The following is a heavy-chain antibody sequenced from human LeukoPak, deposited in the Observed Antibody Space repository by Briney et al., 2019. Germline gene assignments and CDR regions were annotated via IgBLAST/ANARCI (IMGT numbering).Heavy chain of an antibody. J-gene: IGHJ4*02. CDR1: GGSISRSDW. D-gene: IGHD6-13*01. V-gene: IGHV4-4*02. CDR2: VDHSGST. Sequence: SGTLSLTCDVSGGSISRSDWWSWVRPPPGKGLEWIGEVDHSGSTNYKPSLSSRVTISVDKSKNQFSLKLTSVTVADTAVYYCAKMGSSWDFDYWGQGTLVSVSS. CDR3: AKMGSSWDFDY.